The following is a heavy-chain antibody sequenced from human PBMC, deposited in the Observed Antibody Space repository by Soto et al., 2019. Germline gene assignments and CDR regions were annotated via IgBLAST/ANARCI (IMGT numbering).Heavy chain of an antibody. D-gene: IGHD4-17*01. Sequence: QVQLVQSGAEVKKPGASVKVSCKASGYTFTSYDINWVRQATGQGLEWMGWMNPNSGNTGYAQKFQGRVTMTRNTSISTAYMELSSLRSENTAVYYCARGVNYGDYYYSYYMDVWGKGTTVTVSS. CDR1: GYTFTSYD. J-gene: IGHJ6*03. CDR3: ARGVNYGDYYYSYYMDV. V-gene: IGHV1-8*01. CDR2: MNPNSGNT.